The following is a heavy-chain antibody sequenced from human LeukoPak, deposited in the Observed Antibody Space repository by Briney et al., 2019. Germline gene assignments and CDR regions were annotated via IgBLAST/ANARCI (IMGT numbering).Heavy chain of an antibody. D-gene: IGHD5-18*01. V-gene: IGHV4-59*01. CDR2: IYYTGAT. J-gene: IGHJ4*02. Sequence: PSETLSLTCTVSGGSISSYYWSWIRLPPGKGLEWIGYIYYTGATYYNPSLKSRVTISLDTSKDQFSLKLSSVTAADAAVYYCARAGYSYGTGYYFDYWGQGALVTVSS. CDR1: GGSISSYY. CDR3: ARAGYSYGTGYYFDY.